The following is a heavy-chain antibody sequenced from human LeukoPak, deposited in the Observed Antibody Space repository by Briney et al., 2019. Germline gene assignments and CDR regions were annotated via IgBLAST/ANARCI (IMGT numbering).Heavy chain of an antibody. CDR1: GFTFSSYS. V-gene: IGHV3-21*04. CDR2: ISSSSSYI. Sequence: PGGSLRLSCAASGFTFSSYSMNWVRQAPGKGLEWVSSISSSSSYIYYADSVKGRFTISRDNAKNSLYLQMNSLRAEDTAVYYCARAGGYCSSTSCYDADYYYYMDVWGQGTLVTVSS. D-gene: IGHD2-2*01. CDR3: ARAGGYCSSTSCYDADYYYYMDV. J-gene: IGHJ6*03.